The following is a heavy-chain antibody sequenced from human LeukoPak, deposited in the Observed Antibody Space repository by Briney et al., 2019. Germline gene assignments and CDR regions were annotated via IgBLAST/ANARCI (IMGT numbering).Heavy chain of an antibody. V-gene: IGHV4-59*08. Sequence: SETLSLTCTVSGGSISSYYWSWIRQPPGKGLEWIGYIYYSGSTKYNPSLKSRVTVSVDTSKNQFSLKLTSVSAADTAVYYCARLGIGVVPSAMLGDYYFDYWGQGTLVTVSS. CDR2: IYYSGST. D-gene: IGHD2-2*01. J-gene: IGHJ4*02. CDR3: ARLGIGVVPSAMLGDYYFDY. CDR1: GGSISSYY.